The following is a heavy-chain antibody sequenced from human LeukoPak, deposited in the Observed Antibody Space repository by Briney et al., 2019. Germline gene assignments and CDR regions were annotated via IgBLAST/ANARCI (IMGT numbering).Heavy chain of an antibody. Sequence: ASVKVSCKAFGYTFTSFHMHWVRQAPGQGLEWMGIINLSGGSTSYAQKFQGRVTMTRDMSTSTVYIELSSLRSEDTAVYYCAKYGHSPYFDYWGQGTLVTVSS. V-gene: IGHV1-46*01. J-gene: IGHJ4*02. CDR3: AKYGHSPYFDY. CDR1: GYTFTSFH. D-gene: IGHD4-17*01. CDR2: INLSGGST.